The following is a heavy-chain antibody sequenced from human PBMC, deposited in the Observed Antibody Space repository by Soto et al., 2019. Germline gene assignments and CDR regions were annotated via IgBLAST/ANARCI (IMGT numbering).Heavy chain of an antibody. CDR3: ARGLKVSLYYYYGMDV. CDR2: IYYSGST. J-gene: IGHJ6*02. D-gene: IGHD2-15*01. Sequence: PSETLSLTCTVSGGSISGYYWIWIRQPPGKGLEWIGYIYYSGSTNYNPSLKSRVTISVDTSKNQFSLKLSSVTAADTAVYYCARGLKVSLYYYYGMDVWGQGTTVTVSS. CDR1: GGSISGYY. V-gene: IGHV4-59*01.